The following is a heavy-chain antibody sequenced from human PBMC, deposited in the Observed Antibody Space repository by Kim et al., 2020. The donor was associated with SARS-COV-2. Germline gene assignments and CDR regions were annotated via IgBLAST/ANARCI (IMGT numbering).Heavy chain of an antibody. CDR3: ARPGSRHYYYYGMDV. D-gene: IGHD2-2*01. V-gene: IGHV5-51*01. J-gene: IGHJ6*02. Sequence: SFQGQVTISADKSISTAYLQWSSLKASDTAMYYCARPGSRHYYYYGMDVWGQGTTVTVSS.